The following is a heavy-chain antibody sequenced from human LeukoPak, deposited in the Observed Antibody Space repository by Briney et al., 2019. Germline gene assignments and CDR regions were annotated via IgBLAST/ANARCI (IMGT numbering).Heavy chain of an antibody. CDR1: GFTFNSYW. CDR2: IDPDGSEK. CDR3: ARIYYFGDNNWRYFDN. J-gene: IGHJ4*02. V-gene: IGHV3-7*01. D-gene: IGHD3-10*01. Sequence: GGSLRLSCAASGFTFNSYWVSWVRQAPGKGLEWVANIDPDGSEKQYGDSVKGRFTTSRDNAKNSLYLQMNSLRAEDTAIYYCARIYYFGDNNWRYFDNWGQGTLVTVSS.